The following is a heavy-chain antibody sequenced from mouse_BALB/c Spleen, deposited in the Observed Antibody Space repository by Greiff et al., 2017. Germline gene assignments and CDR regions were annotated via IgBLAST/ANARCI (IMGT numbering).Heavy chain of an antibody. J-gene: IGHJ4*01. V-gene: IGHV14-3*02. D-gene: IGHD2-2*01. CDR1: GFNIKDTY. CDR2: IDPANGNT. CDR3: ARSIYYGYDEGYAMDY. Sequence: EVNVVESGAELVKPGASVKLSCTASGFNIKDTYMHWVKQRPEQGLEWIGRIDPANGNTKYDPKFQGKATITADTSSNTAYLQLSSLTSEDTAVYYCARSIYYGYDEGYAMDYWGQGTSVTVSS.